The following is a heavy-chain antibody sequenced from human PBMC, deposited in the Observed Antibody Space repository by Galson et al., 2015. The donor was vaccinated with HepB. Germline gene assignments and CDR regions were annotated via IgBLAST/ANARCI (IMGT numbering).Heavy chain of an antibody. Sequence: SLRLSCATSGFTFRNYGMQWVRQAPGKGLEWVAVISNDGRDQFYADSVKGRFTISRDNSKNTLDLQMRSLRPEDTALYYCVHEFCTNGVCDNFNYWGQGTLVTGSS. CDR3: VHEFCTNGVCDNFNY. CDR1: GFTFRNYG. V-gene: IGHV3-30*03. D-gene: IGHD2-8*01. J-gene: IGHJ4*02. CDR2: ISNDGRDQ.